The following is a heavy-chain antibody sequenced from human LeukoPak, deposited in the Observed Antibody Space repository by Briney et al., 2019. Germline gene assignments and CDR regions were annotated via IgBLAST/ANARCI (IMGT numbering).Heavy chain of an antibody. J-gene: IGHJ4*02. CDR1: GFTFSNYW. CDR3: AKVPYYDFWSGSFDY. V-gene: IGHV3-74*01. Sequence: GGSLRLSCAASGFTFSNYWMHWVRQAPGKGLVWVSRINSDGSRTYYADSVKGRFTISRDNSKSTLYLQMNSLRAEDTAVYYCAKVPYYDFWSGSFDYWGQGTLVTVSS. D-gene: IGHD3-3*01. CDR2: INSDGSRT.